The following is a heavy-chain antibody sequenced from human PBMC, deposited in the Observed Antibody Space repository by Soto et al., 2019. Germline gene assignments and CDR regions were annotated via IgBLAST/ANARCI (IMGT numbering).Heavy chain of an antibody. D-gene: IGHD3-22*01. CDR1: GGSISSGGYY. V-gene: IGHV4-31*03. CDR2: IYYSGST. Sequence: PSETLSLTCTVSGGSISSGGYYWSWIRQHPGKGLEWIGYIYYSGSTYYNPSLKSRVTISVDTSKNQFSLKLSSVTAADTAVYYCASGRYYYDSSGYYFNWFDPWGQGTLVTVSS. J-gene: IGHJ5*02. CDR3: ASGRYYYDSSGYYFNWFDP.